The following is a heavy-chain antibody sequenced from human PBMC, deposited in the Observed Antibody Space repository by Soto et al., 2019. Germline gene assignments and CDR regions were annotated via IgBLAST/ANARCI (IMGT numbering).Heavy chain of an antibody. D-gene: IGHD2-2*01. CDR2: IWYDGSNK. Sequence: GGSLRLSCAASGFTFSSDGMHWVRQAPGKGLEWVAVIWYDGSNKYYADSVKGRFTISRDNSKNTLYLQMNSLRAEDTAVYYCARGPLGYCSSTSCYVVGNYYYGMDVWGQGTTVTVSS. CDR3: ARGPLGYCSSTSCYVVGNYYYGMDV. V-gene: IGHV3-33*08. J-gene: IGHJ6*02. CDR1: GFTFSSDG.